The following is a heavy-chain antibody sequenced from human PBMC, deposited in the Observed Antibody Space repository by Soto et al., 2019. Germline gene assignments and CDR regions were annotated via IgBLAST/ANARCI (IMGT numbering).Heavy chain of an antibody. CDR1: GYIFSTHG. J-gene: IGHJ4*02. Sequence: ASVKVSCKASGYIFSTHGINWVRQAPGQGLEWMGWINPYNGKTNYAQKFQGRVTMTTETSRKTAYMELRSLRSDDTAVYYCARVQIVVVVGGTPADYWGQGTLVTVSS. D-gene: IGHD2-15*01. V-gene: IGHV1-18*01. CDR2: INPYNGKT. CDR3: ARVQIVVVVGGTPADY.